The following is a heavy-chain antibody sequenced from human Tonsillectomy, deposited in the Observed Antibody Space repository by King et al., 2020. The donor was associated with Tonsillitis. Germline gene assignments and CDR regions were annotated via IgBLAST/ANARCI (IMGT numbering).Heavy chain of an antibody. D-gene: IGHD5-18*01. J-gene: IGHJ6*02. CDR3: ARGLDKAMSAHGDFDMDG. CDR2: IRSSSSYT. CDR1: GLTFSDYY. V-gene: IGHV3-11*06. Sequence: VQLVESGGGLVKPGGSLRLSCAASGLTFSDYYMSWIRQAPGKGLEWVSYIRSSSSYTNYADSVEGRFTISRDNAKNSLYLQMNSLRAEDTAVYYCARGLDKAMSAHGDFDMDGWGQGTTVTVSS.